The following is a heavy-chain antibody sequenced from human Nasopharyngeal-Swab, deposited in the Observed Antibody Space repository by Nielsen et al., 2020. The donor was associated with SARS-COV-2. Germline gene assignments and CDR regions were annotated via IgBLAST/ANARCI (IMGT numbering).Heavy chain of an antibody. CDR3: ASPGNFDY. D-gene: IGHD3-10*01. J-gene: IGHJ4*02. Sequence: GESLKISCAASGFTFSSYAMHWVRQAPGKGLEWVAVISYDGSNKYYADSVKGRFTISRDNSKNTLYLQMNSLRAEDTAVYYCASPGNFDYWGQGTLVTVSS. V-gene: IGHV3-30-3*01. CDR1: GFTFSSYA. CDR2: ISYDGSNK.